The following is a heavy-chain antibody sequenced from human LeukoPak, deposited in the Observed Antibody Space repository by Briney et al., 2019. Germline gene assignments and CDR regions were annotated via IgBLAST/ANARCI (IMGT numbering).Heavy chain of an antibody. J-gene: IGHJ3*02. V-gene: IGHV5-51*01. CDR1: GYSFTRYW. D-gene: IGHD3-22*01. CDR3: ARPVSYDSTGYQGAFDI. Sequence: PGESLKISCMASGYSFTRYWIGWVRQMPGKGLEWKGIIYPGNSDTIYSPTFQGQVTFSADKSISTAHLQWSSLKASDTAMYYCARPVSYDSTGYQGAFDIWGQGTEVIVSS. CDR2: IYPGNSDT.